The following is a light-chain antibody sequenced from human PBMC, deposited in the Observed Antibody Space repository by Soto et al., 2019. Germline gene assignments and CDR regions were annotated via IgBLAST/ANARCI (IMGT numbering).Light chain of an antibody. CDR2: AAS. V-gene: IGKV1-39*01. Sequence: DIQMTQSPSSLSASVGDRVTITCRASQSISSYLNWYQQKPGKAPKLLIYAASSLQSGVPSRFSGSGSGTDFTLTISSLQPEDFATYYCKQSYSTPTFGQGTKREIK. J-gene: IGKJ2*01. CDR3: KQSYSTPT. CDR1: QSISSY.